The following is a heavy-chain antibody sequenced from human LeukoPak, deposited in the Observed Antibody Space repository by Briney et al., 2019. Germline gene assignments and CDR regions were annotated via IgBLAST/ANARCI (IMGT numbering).Heavy chain of an antibody. CDR1: GFTFDDYA. J-gene: IGHJ4*02. D-gene: IGHD4-23*01. CDR3: AKDMHGGNGYFDY. CDR2: ISWNSGSI. Sequence: SLRLSCAASGFTFDDYAMHWVRQAPGKGLEWASGISWNSGSIGYADSVKGRFTISRDNAKNSLYLQMNSLRAEDTALYYCAKDMHGGNGYFDYWGQGTLVTVSS. V-gene: IGHV3-9*01.